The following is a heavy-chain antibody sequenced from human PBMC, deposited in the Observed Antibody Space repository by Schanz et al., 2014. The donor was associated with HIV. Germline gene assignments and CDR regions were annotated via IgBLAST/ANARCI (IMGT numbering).Heavy chain of an antibody. V-gene: IGHV1-18*01. D-gene: IGHD4-4*01. CDR1: GYTFSHYG. Sequence: QVQLVQSGAEVKKPGASVKVSCKASGYTFSHYGITWVRQAPGQGPEWMGWISAYNGNTNYAQKIQGRVTMTTDTSTSTAYMELRSLRSDDTAVYYCAREKTTLNWFDPWGQGTLVTVSS. J-gene: IGHJ5*02. CDR2: ISAYNGNT. CDR3: AREKTTLNWFDP.